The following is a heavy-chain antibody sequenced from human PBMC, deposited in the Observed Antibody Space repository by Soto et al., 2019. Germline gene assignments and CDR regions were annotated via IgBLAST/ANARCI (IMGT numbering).Heavy chain of an antibody. CDR3: ERLRYGDY. J-gene: IGHJ4*02. Sequence: QIHLVQSGAEVKKPGASVKVSCKGSGYGFTTYGITWVRQAPGQGLEWMAWISAHNGNTNYAHKLQGRVTVTTDTSTSTASMELRSLRSDDTAVYYCERLRYGDYWGQGALVTVSS. D-gene: IGHD1-1*01. V-gene: IGHV1-18*01. CDR1: GYGFTTYG. CDR2: ISAHNGNT.